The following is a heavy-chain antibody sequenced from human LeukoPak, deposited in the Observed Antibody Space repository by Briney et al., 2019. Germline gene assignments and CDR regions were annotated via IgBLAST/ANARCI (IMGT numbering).Heavy chain of an antibody. CDR2: INPSGGST. D-gene: IGHD3-16*01. CDR1: GYTFTSYY. J-gene: IGHJ3*02. CDR3: ARVGGYDHDAFDI. V-gene: IGHV1-46*01. Sequence: KVSCKASGYTFTSYYMHWVRQAPGQGLEWMGIINPSGGSTSHAQKFQGRVTMTRDTSTSTVYMELSSLRSEDTAVYYCARVGGYDHDAFDIWGQGTMVTVSS.